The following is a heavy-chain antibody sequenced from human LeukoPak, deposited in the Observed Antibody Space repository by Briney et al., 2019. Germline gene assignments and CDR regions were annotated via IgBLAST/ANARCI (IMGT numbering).Heavy chain of an antibody. CDR2: ISSSSSYI. Sequence: GGSLRLXCAASGFTFSSYSMNWVRQAPGKGLEWVSSISSSSSYIYYADSVKGRFTISRDNAKNSLYLQMNSLRAEDTAVYYCARESGIGADDAFDIWGQGTMVTVSS. J-gene: IGHJ3*02. CDR3: ARESGIGADDAFDI. D-gene: IGHD1-1*01. CDR1: GFTFSSYS. V-gene: IGHV3-21*01.